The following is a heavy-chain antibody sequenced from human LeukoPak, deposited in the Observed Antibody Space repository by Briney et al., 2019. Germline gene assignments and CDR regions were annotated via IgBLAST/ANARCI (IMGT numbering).Heavy chain of an antibody. Sequence: SETLSLTCTVSGGSISSYYWSWIRQPPGKGLEWIGYIYYSGSTNYNPSLKSRVTISVDTSKNQFSLKLSSVTAADTAVYYCARVRVPRPYYFDYWGQGTLVTVSS. V-gene: IGHV4-59*01. CDR3: ARVRVPRPYYFDY. D-gene: IGHD3-10*01. J-gene: IGHJ4*02. CDR2: IYYSGST. CDR1: GGSISSYY.